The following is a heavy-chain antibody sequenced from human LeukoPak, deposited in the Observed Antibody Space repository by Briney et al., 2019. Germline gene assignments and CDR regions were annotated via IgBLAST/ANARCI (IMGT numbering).Heavy chain of an antibody. CDR3: ARAGEGLLAYSFDL. Sequence: PGGSLRLSCAASGFTFSSYEMNWVRQAPGKGLEWVSYISSSGSTVYYADSVKGRFTISRDNAKNTLYLRMNSLRAEDTAVYYCARAGEGLLAYSFDLWGQGTMVTVSS. CDR1: GFTFSSYE. CDR2: ISSSGSTV. J-gene: IGHJ3*01. D-gene: IGHD1-26*01. V-gene: IGHV3-48*03.